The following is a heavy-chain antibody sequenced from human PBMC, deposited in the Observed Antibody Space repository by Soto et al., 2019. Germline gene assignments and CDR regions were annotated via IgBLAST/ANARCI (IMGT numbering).Heavy chain of an antibody. CDR1: GFTFSSYS. CDR3: ARDVGGYDFWSGYYGLAGAPMDV. D-gene: IGHD3-3*01. CDR2: ISSSSSYI. V-gene: IGHV3-21*01. Sequence: EVQLVESGGGLVKPGGSLRLSCAASGFTFSSYSMNWVRQAPGKGLEWVSSISSSSSYIYYADSVKGRFTISRDNAKNSLYLQMNSLRAEDTAVYYCARDVGGYDFWSGYYGLAGAPMDVWGQGTTVTVSS. J-gene: IGHJ6*02.